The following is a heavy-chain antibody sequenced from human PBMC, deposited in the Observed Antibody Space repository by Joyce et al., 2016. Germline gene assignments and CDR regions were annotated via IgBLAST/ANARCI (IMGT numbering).Heavy chain of an antibody. V-gene: IGHV3-30*04. CDR2: ISYDGSTK. J-gene: IGHJ6*02. CDR3: ATNYHFGVVTYYYYFGMDV. Sequence: QEQLVESGGGVVHPGRSLRLSCASSGLIFSDYAMHWVRQAPGKGLEWVALISYDGSTKYYADSVKGRFSISRDNSKDTLYLQMTSLRPEDTAVYYCATNYHFGVVTYYYYFGMDVWGQGTTVTVSS. D-gene: IGHD3-3*01. CDR1: GLIFSDYA.